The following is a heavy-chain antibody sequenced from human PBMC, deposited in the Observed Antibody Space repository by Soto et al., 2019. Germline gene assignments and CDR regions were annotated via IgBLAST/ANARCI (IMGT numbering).Heavy chain of an antibody. CDR2: ISSSSSII. CDR1: GFTFSSYS. V-gene: IGHV3-48*01. J-gene: IGHJ6*02. D-gene: IGHD2-15*01. Sequence: GGSLRLSCAASGFTFSSYSMNWVRQAPGKGLEWVSYISSSSSIIKYADSVKGRFTISRDNAKNSLYLQMNSLRAEDTAVYYCARGVYSGSGMDVWGQGTTVTVSS. CDR3: ARGVYSGSGMDV.